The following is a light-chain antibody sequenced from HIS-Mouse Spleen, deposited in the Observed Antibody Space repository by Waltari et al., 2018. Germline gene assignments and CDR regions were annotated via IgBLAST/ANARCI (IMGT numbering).Light chain of an antibody. CDR2: RDS. CDR1: NMGSQT. V-gene: IGLV3-9*01. J-gene: IGLJ2*01. Sequence: SYELTQPLSASVALGQPARITCGGNNMGSQTVHWYQQKPGQAPVLVIYRDSNRPSGIPERFSGSNSGNTATLTISRAQAGDEADYYCQVWDSSTVVFGGGTKLTVL. CDR3: QVWDSSTVV.